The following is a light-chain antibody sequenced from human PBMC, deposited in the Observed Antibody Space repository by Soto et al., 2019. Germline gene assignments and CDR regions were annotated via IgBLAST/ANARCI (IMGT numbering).Light chain of an antibody. CDR3: MQALQTPT. V-gene: IGKV2-28*01. CDR1: QSLLHTDGNNY. Sequence: VMTQSPLSLPVTPGEPASISCRSSQSLLHTDGNNYMGWYLQKQGHSPQLLIYLGSNRASGVPERCSGSESGTDFTLKISRVEAEDVGVYYCMQALQTPTFGGGTKVEIK. CDR2: LGS. J-gene: IGKJ4*01.